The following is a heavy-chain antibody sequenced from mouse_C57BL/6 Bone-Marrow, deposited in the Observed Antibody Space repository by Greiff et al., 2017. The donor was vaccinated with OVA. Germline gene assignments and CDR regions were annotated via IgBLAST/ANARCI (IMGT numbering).Heavy chain of an antibody. CDR3: EIGEGRYDGY. D-gene: IGHD2-12*01. CDR1: GYTFTSYW. J-gene: IGHJ2*01. CDR2: IHPSDSDT. V-gene: IGHV1-74*01. Sequence: VQLQQPGAELVKPGASVKVSCKASGYTFTSYWMHWVKQRPGQGLEWIGRIHPSDSDTNYNQKFKGMATLTVDKSSSTAYMQLRSLTSEDSAVYCCEIGEGRYDGYWGQGTTLTVSS.